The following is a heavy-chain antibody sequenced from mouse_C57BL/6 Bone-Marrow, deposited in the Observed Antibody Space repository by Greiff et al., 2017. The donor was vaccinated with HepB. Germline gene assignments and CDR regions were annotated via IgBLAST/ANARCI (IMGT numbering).Heavy chain of an antibody. CDR3: ASYYDYGSSDGDMDY. Sequence: EVQLVESGGGLVQPGGSLKLSCAASGFTFSDYYMYWVRQTPEKRLEWVAYISNGGGSTYYPDTVKGRFTFTRDNAKNTLYLQMSRLTSEDTAMYYCASYYDYGSSDGDMDYWGQGTSVTVSS. CDR1: GFTFSDYY. D-gene: IGHD1-1*01. V-gene: IGHV5-12*01. J-gene: IGHJ4*01. CDR2: ISNGGGST.